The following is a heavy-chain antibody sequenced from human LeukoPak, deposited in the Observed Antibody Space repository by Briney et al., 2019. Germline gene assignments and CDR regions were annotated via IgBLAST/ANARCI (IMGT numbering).Heavy chain of an antibody. Sequence: PSQTLSLTCTVSGGSISSGSYYWSWIRQPAGKGLEWIGRIYTSGSTNYNPSLKSRVTISVDTSKNQFSLKLSSVTAADTAVYYCAREAPSYCSGGSCAQDWGQGTLVTVSS. D-gene: IGHD2-15*01. CDR3: AREAPSYCSGGSCAQD. CDR1: GGSISSGSYY. CDR2: IYTSGST. V-gene: IGHV4-61*02. J-gene: IGHJ4*02.